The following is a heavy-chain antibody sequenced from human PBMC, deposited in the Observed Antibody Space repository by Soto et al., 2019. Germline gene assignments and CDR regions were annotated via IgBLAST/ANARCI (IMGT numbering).Heavy chain of an antibody. CDR1: GGSISSGGYS. CDR3: ARGQTPSYGMDV. J-gene: IGHJ6*02. Sequence: SETLSLTCAVSGGSISSGGYSWSWIRQPPGKGLEWIGYIYHSGSTYYNPSLKSRVTISVDRSKNQFSLKLSSVTAADTAAYYCARGQTPSYGMDVWGQGTTVTVSS. CDR2: IYHSGST. V-gene: IGHV4-30-2*01.